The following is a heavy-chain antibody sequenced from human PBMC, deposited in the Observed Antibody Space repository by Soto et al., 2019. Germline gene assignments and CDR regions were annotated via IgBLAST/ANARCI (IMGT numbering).Heavy chain of an antibody. CDR3: ARRRYCGVDCYNKFYYGMDV. V-gene: IGHV1-69*02. CDR2: IIPVLGVT. J-gene: IGHJ6*02. Sequence: QVQLVQSGAEVRKPGSSVEVSCMASGSTFSSYTVNWVRQAPGQGLEWIGRIIPVLGVTHYARRFQGRVTVTAVRSRKTASMGLTSLTSEDTAVYYCARRRYCGVDCYNKFYYGMDVWGQGTTVTVSS. D-gene: IGHD2-21*02. CDR1: GSTFSSYT.